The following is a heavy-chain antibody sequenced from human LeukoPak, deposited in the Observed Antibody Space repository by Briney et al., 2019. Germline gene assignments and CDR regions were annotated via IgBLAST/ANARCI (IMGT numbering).Heavy chain of an antibody. CDR3: ARSFYSNYARADY. CDR1: GFTFSSYS. Sequence: GGSLRLSCAASGFTFSSYSMNWVRQAPGKGLEWVSSISSSSSYIYYADSVKGRFTISRDNAKNSLYLQMNSLRAEDTAVYYCARSFYSNYARADYWGQGTLVTVSS. V-gene: IGHV3-21*01. J-gene: IGHJ4*02. CDR2: ISSSSSYI. D-gene: IGHD4-11*01.